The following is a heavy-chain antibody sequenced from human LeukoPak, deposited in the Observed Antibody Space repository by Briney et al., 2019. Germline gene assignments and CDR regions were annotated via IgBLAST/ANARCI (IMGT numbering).Heavy chain of an antibody. Sequence: PSETLSLTCTVSGGSISGHYWSWIRQPPGKGLEWIGYIHYSGTTNYNPSLKSRVTISVDTSKKQFSLKLKSVTAADTAVYYCANLHYVSSGSNFDYWGQGTLVTVSS. CDR1: GGSISGHY. D-gene: IGHD3-22*01. CDR3: ANLHYVSSGSNFDY. J-gene: IGHJ4*02. CDR2: IHYSGTT. V-gene: IGHV4-59*11.